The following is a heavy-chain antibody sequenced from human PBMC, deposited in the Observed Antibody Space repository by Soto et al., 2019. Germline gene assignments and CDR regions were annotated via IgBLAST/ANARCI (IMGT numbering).Heavy chain of an antibody. J-gene: IGHJ4*02. Sequence: GGSLRLSCAASGFTFSSYLMSWVRQAPGKGLEWVANIKQDGSEKYYVDSVKGRFTISRDNAKNSLYLQMNSLRAEDTAVYYCARYGYDILTGYYTFDYWGQGTLVTVSS. D-gene: IGHD3-9*01. CDR2: IKQDGSEK. CDR1: GFTFSSYL. CDR3: ARYGYDILTGYYTFDY. V-gene: IGHV3-7*03.